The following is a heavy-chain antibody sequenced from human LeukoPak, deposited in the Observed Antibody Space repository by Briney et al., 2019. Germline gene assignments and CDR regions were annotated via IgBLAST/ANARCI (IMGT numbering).Heavy chain of an antibody. CDR1: GGSISTYY. CDR3: ARRMDDAFDI. CDR2: IYYSGST. Sequence: PSETLSLTCTVSGGSISTYYWSWIQQSPGKGLEWIGYIYYSGSTNYNPSLKSRVTISVDTSKNQFSLKLSSVTAADTAVYYCARRMDDAFDIWGQGTMVTVSS. J-gene: IGHJ3*02. V-gene: IGHV4-59*01. D-gene: IGHD2-8*01.